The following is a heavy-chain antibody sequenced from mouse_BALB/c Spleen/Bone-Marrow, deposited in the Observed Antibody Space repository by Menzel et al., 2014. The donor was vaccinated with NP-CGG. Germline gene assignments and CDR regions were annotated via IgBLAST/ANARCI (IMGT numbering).Heavy chain of an antibody. Sequence: QVQLQQSGAELVKPGASVELSCKASGYTFTFYWIHWVKQRPGQGLEWIGEINPSNGRTNYNEKFKNKATLTVDKSSSTAYMQLSSLTSEDSAVYFCARYDGPAWFAYWGQGTLVTVSA. V-gene: IGHV1S81*02. D-gene: IGHD2-3*01. CDR2: INPSNGRT. CDR1: GYTFTFYW. J-gene: IGHJ3*01. CDR3: ARYDGPAWFAY.